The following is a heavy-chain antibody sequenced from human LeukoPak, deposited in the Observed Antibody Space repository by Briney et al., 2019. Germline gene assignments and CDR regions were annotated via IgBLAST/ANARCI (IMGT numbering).Heavy chain of an antibody. CDR1: AFTFSDYY. J-gene: IGHJ4*02. Sequence: PGGSLRLSCAASAFTFSDYYMSWIRQAPGKGLEWVSYISSSSSYIYYADSVKGRFTISRDNAKNSLYLQMNSLRAEDTAVYYCARVGEEGYSSLFPDYWGQGTLVTVSS. CDR3: ARVGEEGYSSLFPDY. V-gene: IGHV3-11*06. CDR2: ISSSSSYI. D-gene: IGHD5-18*01.